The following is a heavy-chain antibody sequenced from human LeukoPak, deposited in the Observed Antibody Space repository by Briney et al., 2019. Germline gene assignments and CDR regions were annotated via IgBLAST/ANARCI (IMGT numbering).Heavy chain of an antibody. V-gene: IGHV4-34*01. J-gene: IGHJ5*02. D-gene: IGHD3-10*01. CDR2: INHSGST. CDR1: GGSFSGYF. Sequence: SETLSLTCAVYGGSFSGYFWTWIRQAPEKGLEWIGEINHSGSTNYNPSLESRVTISVDTSKNQFSLKLSPVTAADTAVYYCARLRYGSGSYYTGDFDPWGQGTLVTVSS. CDR3: ARLRYGSGSYYTGDFDP.